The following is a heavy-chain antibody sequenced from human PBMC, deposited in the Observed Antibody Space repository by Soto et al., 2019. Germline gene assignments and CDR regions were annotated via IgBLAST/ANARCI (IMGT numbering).Heavy chain of an antibody. CDR2: ISAYNGNT. CDR3: AWRYSGAYSAVDY. J-gene: IGHJ4*02. CDR1: GYTFTSYG. V-gene: IGHV1-18*01. Sequence: QVQLVQSGAEVKKPGASVKVSCKASGYTFTSYGISWVRQAPGQRLEWMGWISAYNGNTNYAQKLQGRVTMTPDTSTSAGYMELRSLRSDDTAVYYCAWRYSGAYSAVDYWGQGTVGTV. D-gene: IGHD6-25*01.